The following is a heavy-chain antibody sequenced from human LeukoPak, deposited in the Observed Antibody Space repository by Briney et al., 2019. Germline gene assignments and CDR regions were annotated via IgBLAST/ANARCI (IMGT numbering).Heavy chain of an antibody. J-gene: IGHJ4*02. V-gene: IGHV3-74*03. CDR3: AREAFNYGDHYFDY. CDR1: GFTFSSYW. Sequence: GGTLRLSCAASGFTFSSYWMHWVRQAPGKGLVWVSGTNTDGSSTMYADSVKGRFTIARDNAKNTLYLQMNSLRAEDTAVYHCAREAFNYGDHYFDYWGQGTLVTVSS. D-gene: IGHD4-17*01. CDR2: TNTDGSST.